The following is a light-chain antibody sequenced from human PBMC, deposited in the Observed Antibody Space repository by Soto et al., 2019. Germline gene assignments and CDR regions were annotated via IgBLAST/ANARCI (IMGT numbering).Light chain of an antibody. J-gene: IGLJ3*02. Sequence: QSALTQPRSVSGSPGQSVTISCTGTSSDVGAYNYVSWYQHHPGKAPKVMIYDVSERPSGVPDRFSGSKSDNKASLTISGLQAEDEADYYCSYAGSYSWVFGGGTSSPS. CDR2: DVS. V-gene: IGLV2-11*01. CDR1: SSDVGAYNY. CDR3: CSYAGSYSWV.